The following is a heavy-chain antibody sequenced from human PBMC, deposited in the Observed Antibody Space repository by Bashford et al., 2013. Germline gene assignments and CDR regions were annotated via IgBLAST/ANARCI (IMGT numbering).Heavy chain of an antibody. CDR3: ARDHVGFGESYFDY. CDR1: LLHQQWLL. CDR2: SIIVGAP. Sequence: SETLSLTLRCLWLLHQQWLLLGLDPAAPREGGWSGLGVSIIVGAPTTTRPSRVRVTISVDTSKNQFSLKLSSVTAADTAVYYCARDHVGFGESYFDYWGQGTRVTVLL. J-gene: IGHJ4*02. V-gene: IGHV4-38-2*02. D-gene: IGHD3-10*01.